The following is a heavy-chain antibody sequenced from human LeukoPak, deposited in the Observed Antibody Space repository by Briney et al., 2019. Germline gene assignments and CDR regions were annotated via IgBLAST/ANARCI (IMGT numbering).Heavy chain of an antibody. Sequence: PGGSLRLSCAASGFTFSSYSMNWVRQAPGKGLEWVSYISSSGSTIYYADSVKGRFTISRDNAKNSLYLQMNSLRAEDTAVYYCAKSPSGYYDYWGQGTLVTVSS. CDR1: GFTFSSYS. V-gene: IGHV3-48*04. CDR3: AKSPSGYYDY. CDR2: ISSSGSTI. J-gene: IGHJ4*02. D-gene: IGHD3-22*01.